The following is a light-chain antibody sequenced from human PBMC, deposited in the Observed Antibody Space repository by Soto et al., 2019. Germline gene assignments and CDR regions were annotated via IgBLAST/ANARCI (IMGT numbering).Light chain of an antibody. J-gene: IGKJ4*01. Sequence: DIQMSQSPSSLSASVGDRVTITCRASQSIRTYLNWYQQRRGRAPILLIYSASNLQSGVPPRFLGSGSGTEFTLTISRLQPEDFATYYGQQSFTTPLTFGGGTSVEI. CDR1: QSIRTY. CDR2: SAS. CDR3: QQSFTTPLT. V-gene: IGKV1-39*01.